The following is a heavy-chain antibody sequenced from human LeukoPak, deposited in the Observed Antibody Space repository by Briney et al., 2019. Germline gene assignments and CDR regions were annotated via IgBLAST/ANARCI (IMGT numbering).Heavy chain of an antibody. V-gene: IGHV1-8*01. J-gene: IGHJ2*01. D-gene: IGHD1-14*01. Sequence: ASVKVSCKASGYTFTSYDINWVRQATGQGLEWMGWMSPNNGNTGYAQKFQGRVTMTRDTSISTAYMELNSLRSEDTAVYYCTSGPPEWGFDLWGRGTLVTVSS. CDR3: TSGPPEWGFDL. CDR1: GYTFTSYD. CDR2: MSPNNGNT.